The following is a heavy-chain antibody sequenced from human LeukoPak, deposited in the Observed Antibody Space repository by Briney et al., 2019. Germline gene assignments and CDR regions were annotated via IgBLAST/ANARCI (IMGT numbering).Heavy chain of an antibody. V-gene: IGHV3-23*01. J-gene: IGHJ4*02. D-gene: IGHD6-19*01. CDR1: GFTFSSYA. Sequence: QPGGSLRLSCAASGFTFSSYAMSWVRQAPGKGLEWVSAISGSGGSTYYADSVKGRFTISRDNSKNTLYLQMNSLRAENTAVYYWAKDRLYSIAGAGTINYGGQGPLVPVPS. CDR2: ISGSGGST. CDR3: AKDRLYSIAGAGTINY.